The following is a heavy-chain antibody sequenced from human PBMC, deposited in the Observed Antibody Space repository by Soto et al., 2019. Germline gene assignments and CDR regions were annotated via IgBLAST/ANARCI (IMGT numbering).Heavy chain of an antibody. D-gene: IGHD3-10*01. Sequence: SETLSLTCTVSGGSISSYYWSWIRQPPGKGLEWIGYIYYSGSTNYNPSLKSRVTISVDTSKNQFSLKLSSVTAADTAVYYCARVGDKAIIWFGAVIRAFDIWRQAIMVNVS. V-gene: IGHV4-59*01. CDR2: IYYSGST. CDR1: GGSISSYY. CDR3: ARVGDKAIIWFGAVIRAFDI. J-gene: IGHJ3*02.